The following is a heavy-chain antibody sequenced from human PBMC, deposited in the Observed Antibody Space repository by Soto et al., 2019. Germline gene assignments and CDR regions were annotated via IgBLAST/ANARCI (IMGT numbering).Heavy chain of an antibody. CDR2: IEYNAKNR. CDR3: AREGDDYCSGTRCFHYYGLDV. Sequence: QVQLVESGGGVVQPGTSLRLSCTASGFTFNSYGIHWVRQAPGKGLEWLALIEYNAKNRFYADSVKGRFSISRDNSRNTVYLQGSGLRAEDTAVYYCAREGDDYCSGTRCFHYYGLDVWGQGTTVIGAS. J-gene: IGHJ6*02. CDR1: GFTFNSYG. V-gene: IGHV3-33*05. D-gene: IGHD2-15*01.